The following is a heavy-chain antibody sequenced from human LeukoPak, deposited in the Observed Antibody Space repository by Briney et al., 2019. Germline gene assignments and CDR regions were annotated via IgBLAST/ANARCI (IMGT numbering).Heavy chain of an antibody. CDR2: FYPGDSDS. CDR1: GYSFTSYW. J-gene: IGHJ4*02. V-gene: IGHV5-51*01. D-gene: IGHD3-10*01. CDR3: ARQSGSGSPPDY. Sequence: GESLKISCKGSGYSFTSYWIAWVRQMPGKGLEWMGIFYPGDSDSRYSPSFRGQVTLSADKFITTAYLQWSSLKASDTAMYYCARQSGSGSPPDYWGQGTLVTVSS.